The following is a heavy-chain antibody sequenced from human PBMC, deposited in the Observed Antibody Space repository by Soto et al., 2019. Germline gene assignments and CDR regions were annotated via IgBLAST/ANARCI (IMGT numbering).Heavy chain of an antibody. CDR2: MNPNSGNT. V-gene: IGHV1-8*01. D-gene: IGHD2-2*01. CDR3: ATVPGPLPAIVVVPGEFDY. J-gene: IGHJ4*02. CDR1: GYTFTSYD. Sequence: GASVKVSCKASGYTFTSYDINWVRQATGQGLEWMGWMNPNSGNTGYAQKFQGRVTMTEDTSTDTAYMELGGLRSEDTAVYYCATVPGPLPAIVVVPGEFDYWGQGTLVTVSS.